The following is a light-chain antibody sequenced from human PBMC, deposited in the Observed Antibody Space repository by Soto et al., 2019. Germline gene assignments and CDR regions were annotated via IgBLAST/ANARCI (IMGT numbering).Light chain of an antibody. Sequence: QSVLPQPPSAYGTPGQRVTISCSGSSSNIGSNYVYWYQQLPGTAPKLLIYRNNQRPSGVPDRFSGSKSGTSASLAISGLRSEDEADYYCAAWDDSLSGSWVFGGGTKLTVL. CDR1: SSNIGSNY. V-gene: IGLV1-47*01. J-gene: IGLJ3*02. CDR3: AAWDDSLSGSWV. CDR2: RNN.